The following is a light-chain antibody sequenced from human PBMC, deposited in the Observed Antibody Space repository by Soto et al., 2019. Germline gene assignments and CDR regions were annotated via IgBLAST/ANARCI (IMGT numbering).Light chain of an antibody. Sequence: DIQLTQSPSTLSASVGDRVTITCRASQSISYWLAWYQQKPGKAPKLLIYQTSTLQGGVPSRFSGGGSGTEFTLTISSLQSEDFAVYYCQQYSIWRTFGQGTKVDIK. CDR2: QTS. V-gene: IGKV1-5*03. CDR3: QQYSIWRT. CDR1: QSISYW. J-gene: IGKJ1*01.